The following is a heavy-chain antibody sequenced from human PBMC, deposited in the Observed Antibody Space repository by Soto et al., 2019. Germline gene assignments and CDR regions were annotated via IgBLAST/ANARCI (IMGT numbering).Heavy chain of an antibody. J-gene: IGHJ4*02. CDR1: GYTFTSYA. CDR2: INAGNGNT. CDR3: ARAYIYGSGSYYILLDWVPIDY. D-gene: IGHD3-10*01. Sequence: QVQLVQSGAEVKKPGASVKVSCKASGYTFTSYAMHWVRQAPGQRLEWMGWINAGNGNTKYSQKFQGRVTITRDTSERTAYMKLSSLRSEDTAVYYCARAYIYGSGSYYILLDWVPIDYWGQGTLVTVSS. V-gene: IGHV1-3*01.